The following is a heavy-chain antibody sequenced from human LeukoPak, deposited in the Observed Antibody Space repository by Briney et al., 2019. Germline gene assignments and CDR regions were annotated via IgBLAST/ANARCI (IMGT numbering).Heavy chain of an antibody. CDR1: GFTLSSYW. Sequence: PGGALRLSCPSSGFTLSSYWMSWVRQPRGKELEGVANIKHDGSEKYYVDSVKARFTISRDNAKNSLYLQMNSLRAEDTAVYYCARDHSYCSSTSCYVSYYYYYGMDVWGQGTTVTVSS. V-gene: IGHV3-7*01. J-gene: IGHJ6*02. CDR3: ARDHSYCSSTSCYVSYYYYYGMDV. D-gene: IGHD2-2*01. CDR2: IKHDGSEK.